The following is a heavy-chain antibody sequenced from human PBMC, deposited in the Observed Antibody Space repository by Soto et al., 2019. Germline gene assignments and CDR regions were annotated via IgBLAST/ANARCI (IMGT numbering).Heavy chain of an antibody. Sequence: EVQLLESGGGLVQPGGSLRLSCAASGFTFSSYAMSWVRQAPGQGLEWVSSISGSGGSTDYADSVKGRFTISRDNSKNKLYLQMNSLRAEDTAVYYCAKAKYYDSTGYLYYFDYWGQGTLVTVSS. J-gene: IGHJ4*02. CDR3: AKAKYYDSTGYLYYFDY. V-gene: IGHV3-23*01. CDR2: ISGSGGST. CDR1: GFTFSSYA. D-gene: IGHD3-22*01.